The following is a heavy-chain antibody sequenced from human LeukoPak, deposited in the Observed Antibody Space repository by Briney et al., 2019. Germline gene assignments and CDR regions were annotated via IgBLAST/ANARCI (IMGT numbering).Heavy chain of an antibody. D-gene: IGHD6-19*01. Sequence: GGSLRLPCAASGFTFSSYAMSWVRQAPGKGLEWVSVIYSGGSTYYADSVKGRFTISRDNSKNTLYLQMNSLRAEDTAVYYCARGLALDYWGQGTLVTVSS. V-gene: IGHV3-53*01. J-gene: IGHJ4*02. CDR1: GFTFSSYA. CDR2: IYSGGST. CDR3: ARGLALDY.